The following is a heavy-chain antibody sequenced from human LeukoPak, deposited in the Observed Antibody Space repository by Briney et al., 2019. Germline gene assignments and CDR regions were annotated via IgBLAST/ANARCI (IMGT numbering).Heavy chain of an antibody. CDR2: INHSGST. V-gene: IGHV4-34*01. Sequence: PSETLSLICAVYGGSFSGYYWSWIRQPPGRGLEWIGEINHSGSTNYNPSLKSRVTISADTSKNQFSLKLSSVTAADTAVYYCARGTYYNILTGYFIDYWGQGTLVTVSP. D-gene: IGHD3-9*01. J-gene: IGHJ4*02. CDR3: ARGTYYNILTGYFIDY. CDR1: GGSFSGYY.